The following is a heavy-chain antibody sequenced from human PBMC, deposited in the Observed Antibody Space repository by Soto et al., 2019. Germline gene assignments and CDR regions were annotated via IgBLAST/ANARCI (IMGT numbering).Heavy chain of an antibody. J-gene: IGHJ3*02. CDR1: GYTFTGYY. Sequence: ASVKVSCKASGYTFTGYYMLWVRQAPGQGLEWMGWINPNSGGTNYAQKFQGRVTMTRDTSISTAYMELSRLRSDDTAVYYCARVISSGYYHGAFDIWGQGTMVTVSS. V-gene: IGHV1-2*02. D-gene: IGHD3-22*01. CDR3: ARVISSGYYHGAFDI. CDR2: INPNSGGT.